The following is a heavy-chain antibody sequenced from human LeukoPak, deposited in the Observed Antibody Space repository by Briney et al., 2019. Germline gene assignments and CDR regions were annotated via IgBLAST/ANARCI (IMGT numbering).Heavy chain of an antibody. CDR1: GYTFTGYY. CDR3: ARFGVDIVVVPAAYDAFDI. Sequence: ASVKVSCKASGYTFTGYYMHWVRQAPGQGLEWMGWINPNSGGTNYAQKLQGRVTMTTDTSTSTAYTELRSLRSDDTAVYYCARFGVDIVVVPAAYDAFDIWGQGTMVTVSS. CDR2: INPNSGGT. D-gene: IGHD2-2*03. V-gene: IGHV1-2*02. J-gene: IGHJ3*02.